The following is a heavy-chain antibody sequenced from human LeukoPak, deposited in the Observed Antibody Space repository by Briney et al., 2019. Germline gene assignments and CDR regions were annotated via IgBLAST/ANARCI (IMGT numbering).Heavy chain of an antibody. CDR2: ISAYNGNT. D-gene: IGHD5-12*01. V-gene: IGHV1-18*04. CDR1: GYTFTSYG. CDR3: ARSSYGGYHPFDY. Sequence: ASVKVSCTVSGYTFTSYGISWVRHAPGQGLEWMGWISAYNGNTNYAQKLQCRVTMTTDTSTSTAYMELRSLRSDDTAVYYCARSSYGGYHPFDYWGQGTLVTVSS. J-gene: IGHJ4*02.